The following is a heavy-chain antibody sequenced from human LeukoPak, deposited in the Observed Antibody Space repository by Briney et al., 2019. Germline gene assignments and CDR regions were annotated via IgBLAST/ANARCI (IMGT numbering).Heavy chain of an antibody. V-gene: IGHV3-7*01. CDR2: IKQDGSEK. D-gene: IGHD4-23*01. J-gene: IGHJ6*03. Sequence: GGSLRLSCAASGFTFSSYWMSWVRQAPGKGLEWVANIKQDGSEKYYVDSVKGRFTISRDNAKNSLYLQMNSLRAEDTAVYYCARVTGGGNSYYYYYYYMDVWGKGTTVTVSS. CDR3: ARVTGGGNSYYYYYYYMDV. CDR1: GFTFSSYW.